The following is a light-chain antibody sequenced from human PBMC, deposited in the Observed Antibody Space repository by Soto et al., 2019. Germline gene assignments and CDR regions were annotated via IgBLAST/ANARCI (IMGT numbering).Light chain of an antibody. J-gene: IGKJ3*01. CDR1: QGISND. CDR2: AES. CDR3: RKYNSASFT. V-gene: IGKV1-27*01. Sequence: DIQMTQSPSSLSASVGDRVTITSRASQGISNDFAWYQQKPGTVPKLLIYAESTLQSGVLSRFSGGGSGTHFTRTISSLEPEDVATYYCRKYNSASFTVGAGTKVDIK.